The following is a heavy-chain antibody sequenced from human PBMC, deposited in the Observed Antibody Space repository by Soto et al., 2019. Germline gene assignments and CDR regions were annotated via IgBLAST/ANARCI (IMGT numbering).Heavy chain of an antibody. CDR3: AKADCSRTSCFGRAFDI. CDR2: ISASGGST. J-gene: IGHJ3*02. V-gene: IGHV3-23*01. Sequence: GGSLRLSCAASRFTLSTYAMSWVRQAPGKGLEWVSDISASGGSTYYADSLKGRFTISTDSSSNNIFLERNSLRAEATAVYYCAKADCSRTSCFGRAFDIWGQGTWVTVSS. CDR1: RFTLSTYA. D-gene: IGHD2-2*01.